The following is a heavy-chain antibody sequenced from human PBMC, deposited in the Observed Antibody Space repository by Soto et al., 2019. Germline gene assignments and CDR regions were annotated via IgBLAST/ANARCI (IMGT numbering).Heavy chain of an antibody. Sequence: QVQLVQSGAEMKKPRASVKVSCEASGYTFTAYYIHWVRQAPGQGLEWMGWINPNGGGTKYAQKFQGRVTMTRDTYINTAYMELTRLTSDDTAVYYCARAVHTMIQGVRFRVDQWGQGTLVTVSS. CDR3: ARAVHTMIQGVRFRVDQ. CDR2: INPNGGGT. CDR1: GYTFTAYY. D-gene: IGHD3-10*01. J-gene: IGHJ4*02. V-gene: IGHV1-2*02.